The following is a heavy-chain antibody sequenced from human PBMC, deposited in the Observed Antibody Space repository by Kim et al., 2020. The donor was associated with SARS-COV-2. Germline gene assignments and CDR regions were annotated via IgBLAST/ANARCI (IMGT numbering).Heavy chain of an antibody. J-gene: IGHJ4*02. D-gene: IGHD3-10*01. Sequence: SETLSLTCAVYGGSFSGYYWSWIRQPPGKGLEWIGEINHSGSTNYNPSLKSRVTISVDTSKNQFSLKLSSVTAADTAVYYCARPNGEYYGSGSYYGYWGQETLVSVSS. CDR3: ARPNGEYYGSGSYYGY. CDR2: INHSGST. CDR1: GGSFSGYY. V-gene: IGHV4-34*01.